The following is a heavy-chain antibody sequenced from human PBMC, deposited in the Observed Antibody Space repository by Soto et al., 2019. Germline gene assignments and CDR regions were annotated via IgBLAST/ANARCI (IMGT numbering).Heavy chain of an antibody. CDR2: ISDSGDAA. J-gene: IGHJ5*01. D-gene: IGHD5-12*01. V-gene: IGHV3-23*01. CDR1: GFTFSSYA. CDR3: AKYRGQSDYDKCFDS. Sequence: EVHLLESGGGLVQPGGSLRLSCAASGFTFSSYAMNWVRQAPGQGLEWVSSISDSGDAAFYADSVKGRFTISRVNSENTLHLQMTSLTTGDTAVYYCAKYRGQSDYDKCFDSWGQGTLVTVSS.